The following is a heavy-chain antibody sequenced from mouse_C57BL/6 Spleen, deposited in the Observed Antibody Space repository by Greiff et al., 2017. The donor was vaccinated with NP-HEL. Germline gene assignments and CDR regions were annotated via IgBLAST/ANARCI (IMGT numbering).Heavy chain of an antibody. V-gene: IGHV1-52*01. Sequence: QVQLKQPGAELVRPGSSVKLSCKASGYTFTSYWMHWVKQRPIQGLEWIGNIDPSDSETHYNQKFKDKATLTVDKSSSTAYMQLSSLTSEDSAVYYCAREGLVGSHWYFDVWGTGTTVTVSS. J-gene: IGHJ1*03. D-gene: IGHD3-3*01. CDR2: IDPSDSET. CDR1: GYTFTSYW. CDR3: AREGLVGSHWYFDV.